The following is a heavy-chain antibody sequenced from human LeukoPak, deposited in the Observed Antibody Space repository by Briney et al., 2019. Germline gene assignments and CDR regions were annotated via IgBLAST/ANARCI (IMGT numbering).Heavy chain of an antibody. J-gene: IGHJ4*02. CDR1: GFTFSSYA. D-gene: IGHD3-10*01. CDR3: ARPSIYGSGNLPA. Sequence: QPGGSLRLSCAASGFTFSSYAMSWVRQAPGKGLEWVSAISGSGGSTYYADSVKGRFTISRDNSKNTLYLQMNSLRAEDTAVYYCARPSIYGSGNLPAWGQGTLITVSS. CDR2: ISGSGGST. V-gene: IGHV3-23*01.